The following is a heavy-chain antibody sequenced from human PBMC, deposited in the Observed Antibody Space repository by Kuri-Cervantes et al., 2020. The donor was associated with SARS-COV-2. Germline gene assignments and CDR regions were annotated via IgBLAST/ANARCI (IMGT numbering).Heavy chain of an antibody. Sequence: GESLRLSCAASGFTFSSYAMHWVRQAPGKGLEYVSTISSNGGSTYYANSVKGRFTISRDNSKNTLYLQMGSLRVEDTAVYFCARAPSGSPTEFWGQGTLVTVSS. CDR2: ISSNGGST. V-gene: IGHV3-64*01. CDR3: ARAPSGSPTEF. D-gene: IGHD1-26*01. J-gene: IGHJ4*02. CDR1: GFTFSSYA.